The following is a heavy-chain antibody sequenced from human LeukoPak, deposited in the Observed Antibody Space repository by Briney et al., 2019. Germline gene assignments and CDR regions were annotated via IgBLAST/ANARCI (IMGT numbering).Heavy chain of an antibody. CDR3: ARDSGYDPDAFVI. D-gene: IGHD5-12*01. CDR1: GGSISNYY. V-gene: IGHV4-59*01. J-gene: IGHJ3*02. CDR2: IFFSGST. Sequence: PSETLSLTCTVSGGSISNYYWSWIRQSPGKGLEWIGYIFFSGSTRYNPSLKSRITISVDTSKNQLSLRLSSVTAADTAMYYCARDSGYDPDAFVIWGQGTMVTVSS.